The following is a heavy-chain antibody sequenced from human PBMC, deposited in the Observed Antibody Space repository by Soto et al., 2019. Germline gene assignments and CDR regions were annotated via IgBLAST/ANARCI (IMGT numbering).Heavy chain of an antibody. V-gene: IGHV1-69*12. D-gene: IGHD3-10*01. CDR2: IIPIFGTA. CDR3: ARDRGAYGFDI. CDR1: GGTFSSYA. J-gene: IGHJ3*02. Sequence: QVQLVQSGAEVKKPGSSVKVSCKASGGTFSSYAISWVRQAPGQGLEWMGGIIPIFGTANYAQKFQGRVTLPADDSTSTAGMEVGSLGSEDTAGYYCARDRGAYGFDIWGHGKKVTVS.